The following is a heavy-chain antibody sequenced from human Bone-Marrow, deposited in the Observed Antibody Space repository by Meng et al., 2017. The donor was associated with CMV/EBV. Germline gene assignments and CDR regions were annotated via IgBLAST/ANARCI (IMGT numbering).Heavy chain of an antibody. Sequence: SETLSLSCTVSGGSISSYYWSWIRQPPGKGLEWIGYIYYSGSTNYNPSLKSRVTISVDTSKNQFSLKLSSVTAADTAVYYCARTYGGNIDYWGQGTLVTVSS. J-gene: IGHJ4*02. CDR3: ARTYGGNIDY. D-gene: IGHD4-23*01. V-gene: IGHV4-59*01. CDR2: IYYSGST. CDR1: GGSISSYY.